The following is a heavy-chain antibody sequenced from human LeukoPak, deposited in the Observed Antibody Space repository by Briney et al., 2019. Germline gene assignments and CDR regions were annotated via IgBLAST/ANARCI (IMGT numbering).Heavy chain of an antibody. CDR3: ARDLRVTTIRYYYYGMDV. CDR2: IYTSGST. Sequence: SETLSLTCTVSGGSISSYYWSWIRQPAGKGLEWIGRIYTSGSTNYNPSLKNRVAMSVDTSKNQFSLKLSSVTAADTAVYYCARDLRVTTIRYYYYGMDVWGQGTTVTVSS. D-gene: IGHD4-11*01. V-gene: IGHV4-4*07. CDR1: GGSISSYY. J-gene: IGHJ6*02.